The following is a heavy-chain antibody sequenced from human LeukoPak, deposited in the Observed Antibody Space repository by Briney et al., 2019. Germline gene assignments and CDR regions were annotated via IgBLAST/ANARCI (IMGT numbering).Heavy chain of an antibody. CDR1: GGSISSSSYY. Sequence: SETLSLTCTVSGGSISSSSYYWGWIRQPPGKGLEWIGSIYYSGSTYYNPSLKSRVTISVDTSKNQFSLKLSSVTAADTAVYYCAREVAVAGIVYYFESWGQGTLVTVSS. CDR3: AREVAVAGIVYYFES. J-gene: IGHJ4*02. D-gene: IGHD6-19*01. V-gene: IGHV4-39*07. CDR2: IYYSGST.